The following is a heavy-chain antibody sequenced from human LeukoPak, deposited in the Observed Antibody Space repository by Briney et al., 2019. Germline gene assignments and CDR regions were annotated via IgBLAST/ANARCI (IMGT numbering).Heavy chain of an antibody. J-gene: IGHJ6*02. CDR3: ARDKFEAAPRMDV. V-gene: IGHV3-11*01. Sequence: GGSLRLSCAASGFTFSDYYMSWIRQAPGKGLEWVSYISSSGSTIYYADSVKGRFTISRDNAKNSLYLQMNSQRAEDTAVYYCARDKFEAAPRMDVWGQGTTVTVSS. D-gene: IGHD6-13*01. CDR2: ISSSGSTI. CDR1: GFTFSDYY.